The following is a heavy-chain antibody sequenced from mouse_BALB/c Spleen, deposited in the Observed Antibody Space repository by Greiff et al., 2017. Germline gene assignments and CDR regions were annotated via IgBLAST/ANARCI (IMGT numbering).Heavy chain of an antibody. CDR3: ARNLYAMDD. Sequence: EVQRVESGGGLVQPGGSRKLSCAASGFTFSSFGMHWVRQAPEKGLEWVAYISSGSSTIYYADTVKGRFTISRDNPKNTLFLQMTSLRSEDTAMYYCARNLYAMDDRGQGTSVTVST. CDR2: ISSGSSTI. V-gene: IGHV5-17*02. J-gene: IGHJ4*01. CDR1: GFTFSSFG.